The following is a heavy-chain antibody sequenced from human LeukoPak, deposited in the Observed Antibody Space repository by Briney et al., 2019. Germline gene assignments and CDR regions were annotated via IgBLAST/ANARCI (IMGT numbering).Heavy chain of an antibody. J-gene: IGHJ4*02. CDR1: GFTFSSYA. D-gene: IGHD3-10*01. Sequence: GGSLRLSCAASGFTFSSYAMSWVRQAPGKGLEWVSGISGSGDSTYFADSVKGRFTISRDNSKNTLYLQMNSLRAEDTALYYCTKASGTLDYWGQGTLVTVSS. CDR2: ISGSGDST. CDR3: TKASGTLDY. V-gene: IGHV3-23*01.